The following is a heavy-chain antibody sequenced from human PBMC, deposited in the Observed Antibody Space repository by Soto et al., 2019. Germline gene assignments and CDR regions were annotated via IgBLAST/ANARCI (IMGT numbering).Heavy chain of an antibody. CDR1: GFTLGSYW. D-gene: IGHD6-19*01. Sequence: PGGSLRLSCAASGFTLGSYWMHWVRQAPGKGLVWVSRIKSDGSYTNYAASVKGRFTISRDNAKNTLYLQMDSLRAEDTAVYYCARLYSSGWYDKWGQGTLVTVSS. V-gene: IGHV3-74*01. J-gene: IGHJ4*02. CDR3: ARLYSSGWYDK. CDR2: IKSDGSYT.